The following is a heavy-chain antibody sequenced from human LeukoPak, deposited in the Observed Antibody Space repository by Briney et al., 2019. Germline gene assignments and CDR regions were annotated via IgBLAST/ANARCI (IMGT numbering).Heavy chain of an antibody. J-gene: IGHJ4*02. Sequence: GGSLRLSCAASGFTFSSHSLMWVRQAPGKGLEWVSSISPDSGYIYYADSAKGRFTISRDNAENSLFLQMNSLGAEDTAVYYCAPFSAVTHYYFDYWGQGTLDTVSS. V-gene: IGHV3-21*01. CDR2: ISPDSGYI. CDR1: GFTFSSHS. D-gene: IGHD6-13*01. CDR3: APFSAVTHYYFDY.